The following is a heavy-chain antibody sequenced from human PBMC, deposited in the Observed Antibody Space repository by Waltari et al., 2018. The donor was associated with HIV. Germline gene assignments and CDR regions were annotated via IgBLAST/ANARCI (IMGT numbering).Heavy chain of an antibody. J-gene: IGHJ4*02. D-gene: IGHD3-10*01. V-gene: IGHV3-74*01. CDR1: GFTFLDYW. Sequence: EMQLVGSGGGLVQPGGYLRLSCATSGFTFLDYWFHWVRQVPGKGPVWVSRISNYGTTIDYADSVKGRFTISRDDAKSTLYLHMASLRVEDSAMYYCAADLAGPRDHWGQGTLVTVSS. CDR2: ISNYGTTI. CDR3: AADLAGPRDH.